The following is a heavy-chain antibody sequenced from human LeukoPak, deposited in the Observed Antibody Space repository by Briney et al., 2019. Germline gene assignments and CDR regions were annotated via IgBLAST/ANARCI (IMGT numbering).Heavy chain of an antibody. V-gene: IGHV1-18*01. CDR2: ISAYNGNT. J-gene: IGHJ6*02. CDR1: GYTFTSYG. CDR3: ATYPPANDAAYYYYGMDV. Sequence: ASVKVSCKASGYTFTSYGISWVRQAPGQGLEWMGWISAYNGNTNYAQKLQGRVTMTEDTSTDTAYMELSSLRSEDTAVYYCATYPPANDAAYYYYGMDVWGQGTTVTVSS.